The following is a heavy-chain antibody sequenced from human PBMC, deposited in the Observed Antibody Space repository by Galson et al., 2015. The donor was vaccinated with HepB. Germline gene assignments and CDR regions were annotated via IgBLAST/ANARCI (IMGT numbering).Heavy chain of an antibody. Sequence: SLRLSCAASGFTFSSYSMNWVRQAPGKGLEWVSSISSSSSYIYYADSVKGRFTISRDNAKNSLYLQMNSLRAEDTAVYYCARAAAGIRGRYFDLWGRGTLVTVSP. CDR1: GFTFSSYS. CDR3: ARAAAGIRGRYFDL. J-gene: IGHJ2*01. CDR2: ISSSSSYI. V-gene: IGHV3-21*01. D-gene: IGHD6-13*01.